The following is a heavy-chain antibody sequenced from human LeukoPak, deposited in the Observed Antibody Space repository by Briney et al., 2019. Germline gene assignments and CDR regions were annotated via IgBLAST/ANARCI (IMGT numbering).Heavy chain of an antibody. D-gene: IGHD3-22*01. CDR2: ISSSGNYI. CDR3: ARVGYYDSSGYYFSRAFDI. V-gene: IGHV3-21*01. J-gene: IGHJ3*02. Sequence: GGSLRLSCAASGFTFTSYTMNWVRQAPGKGLEWVSSISSSGNYIYYADSVKGRFTISRDNARNSLYLQMNSLRAEDTAVYYCARVGYYDSSGYYFSRAFDIWGQGTMVTVSS. CDR1: GFTFTSYT.